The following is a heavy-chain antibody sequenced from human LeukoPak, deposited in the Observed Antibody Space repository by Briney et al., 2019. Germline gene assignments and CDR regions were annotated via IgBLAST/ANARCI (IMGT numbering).Heavy chain of an antibody. J-gene: IGHJ4*02. V-gene: IGHV3-23*01. Sequence: GGSLRLSCAASGFTFSSYAMSRVRQAPGKGLEWVSAISGSGGSTYYADSVKGRFTISRDNSKNTLYLQMNSLRAEDTAVYYCAKDGLGITMIVVVITYYFDYWGQGTLVTVSS. CDR1: GFTFSSYA. CDR2: ISGSGGST. CDR3: AKDGLGITMIVVVITYYFDY. D-gene: IGHD3-22*01.